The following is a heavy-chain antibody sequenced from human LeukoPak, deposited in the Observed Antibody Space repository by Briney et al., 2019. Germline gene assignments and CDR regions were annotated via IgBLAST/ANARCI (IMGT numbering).Heavy chain of an antibody. D-gene: IGHD3-9*01. J-gene: IGHJ4*02. V-gene: IGHV4-59*08. CDR1: GGSISSYY. Sequence: SETLSLTCTVSGGSISSYYWSWIRQPPGKGLEWIGYIYYSGSTDYNPSLKSRVTISVDTSKNQFSLKLSSVTAADTAVYYCARLNLNYDILTGYYHILDYWGQGTLVTVSS. CDR2: IYYSGST. CDR3: ARLNLNYDILTGYYHILDY.